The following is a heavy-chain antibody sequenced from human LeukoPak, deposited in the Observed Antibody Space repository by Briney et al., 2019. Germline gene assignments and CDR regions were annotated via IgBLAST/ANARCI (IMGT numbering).Heavy chain of an antibody. CDR1: GGSISSYY. CDR2: IYYSGST. J-gene: IGHJ5*02. V-gene: IGHV4-59*08. D-gene: IGHD2-2*03. Sequence: SETLSLTCTVSGGSISSYYWTWIWQPPGKGLEWIGYIYYSGSTKYNPSLKSRVTMSVDTSKNRFSLKLSSVTAADTAVYYCARHRGYCSSTSCSYNWFDPWGQGTLVTVSS. CDR3: ARHRGYCSSTSCSYNWFDP.